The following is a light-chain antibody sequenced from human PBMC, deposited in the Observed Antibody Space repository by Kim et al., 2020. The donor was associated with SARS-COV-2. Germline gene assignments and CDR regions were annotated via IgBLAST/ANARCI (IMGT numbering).Light chain of an antibody. CDR2: QAS. V-gene: IGKV1-5*03. Sequence: SASVGDRVTITCRASQIVETYLAWYQQKPGKAPTLLVYQASSLQVGVPSRFSGSGSGAEFTLTINSLQPDDVATYYCQHYIRFPYTFGQGTKLEI. J-gene: IGKJ2*01. CDR3: QHYIRFPYT. CDR1: QIVETY.